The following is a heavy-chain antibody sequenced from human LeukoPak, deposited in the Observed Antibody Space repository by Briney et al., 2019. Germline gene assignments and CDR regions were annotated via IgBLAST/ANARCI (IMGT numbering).Heavy chain of an antibody. CDR3: ARDLKGGSSWFIPYY. CDR1: GYTFTSYG. J-gene: IGHJ4*02. V-gene: IGHV1-18*01. D-gene: IGHD6-13*01. Sequence: ASVKVSCKASGYTFTSYGFSWVRQAPGQGLEWMGWISAYNGNTNYAQKLQGRVTMTTDTSTSTAYMELRSLRSDDTAVYYCARDLKGGSSWFIPYYWGQGTLVTVSS. CDR2: ISAYNGNT.